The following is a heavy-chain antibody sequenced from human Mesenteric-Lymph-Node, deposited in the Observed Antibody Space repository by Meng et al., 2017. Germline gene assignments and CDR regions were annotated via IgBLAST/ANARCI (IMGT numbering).Heavy chain of an antibody. CDR1: GVSISTYY. CDR2: IYYSGST. Sequence: VQLQESGPGLVKPSETLSLPCTVSGVSISTYYWSWIRQPPGKGLEWIGYIYYSGSTNYNPALKSRVTISVDTSKNQFSLKLNSVTAADTAVYYCASNGPVAGTHYWGQGTLVTVSS. V-gene: IGHV4-59*08. J-gene: IGHJ4*02. D-gene: IGHD6-19*01. CDR3: ASNGPVAGTHY.